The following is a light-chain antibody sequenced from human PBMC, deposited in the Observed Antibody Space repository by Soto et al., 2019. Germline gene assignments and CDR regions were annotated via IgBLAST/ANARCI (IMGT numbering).Light chain of an antibody. CDR3: QQRSNWPPVT. CDR2: GAS. J-gene: IGKJ4*01. Sequence: EIVMTQSPVTLSLSPGERATLSCSASHSIISSLACYQQKPGQAPRLLIYGASTRATGITARFSGSGSGTEFTLTISSLQSEDFAVYYCQQRSNWPPVTFGGGTKVDIK. CDR1: HSIISS. V-gene: IGKV3-15*01.